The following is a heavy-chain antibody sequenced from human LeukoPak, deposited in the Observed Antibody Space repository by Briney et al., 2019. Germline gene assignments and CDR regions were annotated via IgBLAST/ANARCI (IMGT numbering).Heavy chain of an antibody. D-gene: IGHD2-2*01. CDR2: ISGGSDST. V-gene: IGHV3-23*01. CDR3: AKTFGTIDPFEY. Sequence: GGSLRLSCAASGFTFRSYTMNWVRQAPGKGLEWVSAISGGSDSTYFADFVKGRFTISRDNSKNTFYLQMNSLRADDTAVYYCAKTFGTIDPFEYWGQGTLVTVSS. CDR1: GFTFRSYT. J-gene: IGHJ4*02.